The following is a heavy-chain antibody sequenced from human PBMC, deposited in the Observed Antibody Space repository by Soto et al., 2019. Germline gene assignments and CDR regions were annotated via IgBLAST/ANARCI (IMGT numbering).Heavy chain of an antibody. Sequence: PSETLSLTCTVSGDSIGSGIKYWCWIRQAPGKGLEWIGYIFSSGTTYYNPSLKSRLTMSLDTSQNQFSLKLNSVTAADTAVYFCARVPSPFDFYYAMDVWGQGTTVTVSS. J-gene: IGHJ6*02. CDR2: IFSSGTT. CDR1: GDSIGSGIKY. D-gene: IGHD3-16*01. CDR3: ARVPSPFDFYYAMDV. V-gene: IGHV4-30-4*02.